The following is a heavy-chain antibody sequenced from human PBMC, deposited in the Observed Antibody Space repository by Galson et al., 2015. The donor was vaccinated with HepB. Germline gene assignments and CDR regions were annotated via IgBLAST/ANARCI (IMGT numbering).Heavy chain of an antibody. Sequence: SLRLSCAASGFTFSSYWMSWVRQAPGKGLEWVANIKQDGSEKYYVDSVKGRFTISRDNAKNSLYLQMNSLRAEDTAVYYCAREGCSSTSCLTPDWFDPWGQGTLVTVSS. J-gene: IGHJ5*02. V-gene: IGHV3-7*03. D-gene: IGHD2-2*01. CDR1: GFTFSSYW. CDR3: AREGCSSTSCLTPDWFDP. CDR2: IKQDGSEK.